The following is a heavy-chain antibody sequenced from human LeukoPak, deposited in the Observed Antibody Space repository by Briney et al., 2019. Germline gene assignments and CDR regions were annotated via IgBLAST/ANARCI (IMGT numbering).Heavy chain of an antibody. D-gene: IGHD2-21*02. V-gene: IGHV1-69*13. Sequence: GASVKVSFKSSGGTFSSYAISWVRQAPGQGLEWMGGIIPIFGIANYAQKFQGRVTITADESTSTAYMELSSLRSEDTAVYYCARVLAYCGGDCFRSFDYWGQRPLVTVSS. CDR3: ARVLAYCGGDCFRSFDY. J-gene: IGHJ4*02. CDR1: GGTFSSYA. CDR2: IIPIFGIA.